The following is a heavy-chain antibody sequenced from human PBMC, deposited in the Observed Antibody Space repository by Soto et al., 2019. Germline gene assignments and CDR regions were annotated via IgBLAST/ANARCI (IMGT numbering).Heavy chain of an antibody. Sequence: SGPTLVHTTHTLTLTGAFSGRSLSISRVGVAWIRQPPGKALERLALIYCDDGKRYCPSLKTRLNITKDTSKNQVVLTLTSVDPVDTATYYCAHRPAYDISTGYYPFDYWGQGSRGTVSA. CDR1: GRSLSISRVG. V-gene: IGHV2-5*02. D-gene: IGHD3-9*01. CDR2: IYCDDGK. CDR3: AHRPAYDISTGYYPFDY. J-gene: IGHJ4*02.